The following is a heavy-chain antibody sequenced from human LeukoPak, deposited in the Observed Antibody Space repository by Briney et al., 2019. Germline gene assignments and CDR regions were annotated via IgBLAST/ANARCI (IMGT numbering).Heavy chain of an antibody. CDR3: GRDRCGSGSCYTGWFDP. CDR2: INPKYCST. D-gene: IGHD2-2*02. Sequence: ASVKVSCKASGHTFTGYYIQWVRQAPGQGLEGMGWINPKYCSTKYVLTFQRRLPLPHDTSLSTLYMELTRLRFDDTAVYYCGRDRCGSGSCYTGWFDPWGQGTLVTVSS. V-gene: IGHV1-2*02. CDR1: GHTFTGYY. J-gene: IGHJ5*02.